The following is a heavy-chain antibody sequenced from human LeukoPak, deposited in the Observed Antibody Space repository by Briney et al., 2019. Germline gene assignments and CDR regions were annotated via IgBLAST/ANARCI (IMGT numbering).Heavy chain of an antibody. CDR1: GLTLTSYT. D-gene: IGHD5-18*01. Sequence: GGSLRLSCATSGLTLTSYTMHWVRQAPGKGLEWVAVVSYDGTKISYADSVKGRFTMSRDISKNTLYLQMNSLKPEDSALYYCARDRVQIWSYVGTFDSWGQGTLVTVSS. V-gene: IGHV3-30-3*01. CDR3: ARDRVQIWSYVGTFDS. J-gene: IGHJ4*02. CDR2: VSYDGTKI.